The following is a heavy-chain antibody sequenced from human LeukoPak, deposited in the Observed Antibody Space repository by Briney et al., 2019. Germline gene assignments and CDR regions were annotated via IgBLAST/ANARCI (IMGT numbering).Heavy chain of an antibody. CDR3: IDGYNKPAVY. CDR1: GGSISSYY. Sequence: SETLSLTCTVSGGSISSYYWGWIRQPPGKGLEWIGSIYYSGSTYYNPSLKSRVTISVDTSKNQFSLKLSSVTAADTAVYYCIDGYNKPAVYWGQGTLVTVSS. J-gene: IGHJ4*02. CDR2: IYYSGST. V-gene: IGHV4-39*07. D-gene: IGHD5-24*01.